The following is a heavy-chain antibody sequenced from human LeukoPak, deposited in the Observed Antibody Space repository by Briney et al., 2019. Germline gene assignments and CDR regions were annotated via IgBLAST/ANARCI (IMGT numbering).Heavy chain of an antibody. V-gene: IGHV3-9*01. CDR2: ISWNSGNI. CDR3: AKDVDSSGSVSGHFQH. J-gene: IGHJ1*01. CDR1: GFTFSSYG. D-gene: IGHD3-22*01. Sequence: GRSLRLSCAASGFTFSSYGMHWVRQAPGKGLEWVSGISWNSGNIDYADSVKGRFTISRDNAKNSLYLQMNSLRAEDTALYYCAKDVDSSGSVSGHFQHWGQGTLVTVSS.